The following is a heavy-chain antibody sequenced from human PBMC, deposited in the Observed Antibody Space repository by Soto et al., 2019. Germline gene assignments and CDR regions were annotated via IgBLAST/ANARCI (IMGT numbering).Heavy chain of an antibody. V-gene: IGHV3-53*05. D-gene: IGHD1-26*01. J-gene: IGHJ4*02. CDR2: IYTDGKT. CDR3: ARDVTGSYYSYYFDY. CDR1: GFTVSESY. Sequence: PGGSLRLSCAVSGFTVSESYMNWVRQAPGKGLEWVSVIYTDGKTYYRDSVKGRFTISRDNSKNTLYLQMDSLRPEDMAVYYCARDVTGSYYSYYFDYWGQGTLVTVSS.